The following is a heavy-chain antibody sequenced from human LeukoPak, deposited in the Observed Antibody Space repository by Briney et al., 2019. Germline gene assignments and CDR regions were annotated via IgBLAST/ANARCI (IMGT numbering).Heavy chain of an antibody. Sequence: ASVKVSCKASGYTFTSYGISWVRQAPGQGLEWMGWISAYNGNTKYAQKLQGRVTMTTDTSTSTAYMELRSLRSDDTAVYYCGRNEFYYDSSGYYYFDYWGQGTLVTVSS. CDR1: GYTFTSYG. D-gene: IGHD3-22*01. J-gene: IGHJ4*02. CDR2: ISAYNGNT. V-gene: IGHV1-18*01. CDR3: GRNEFYYDSSGYYYFDY.